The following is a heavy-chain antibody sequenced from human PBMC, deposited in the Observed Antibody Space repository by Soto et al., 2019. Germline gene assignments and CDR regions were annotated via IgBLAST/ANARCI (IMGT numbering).Heavy chain of an antibody. CDR2: IYPGDSDT. CDR3: ARYVQSLDSSGWPYYFDY. D-gene: IGHD6-19*01. V-gene: IGHV5-51*01. CDR1: GYSFTNYW. J-gene: IGHJ4*02. Sequence: GESLNISCKGSGYSFTNYWIGWVRQMPGKGLEWMGIIYPGDSDTRYSPSFQGQVTISADKSISTAYLQWSSLKASDTAMYYCARYVQSLDSSGWPYYFDYWGQGTLVTVSS.